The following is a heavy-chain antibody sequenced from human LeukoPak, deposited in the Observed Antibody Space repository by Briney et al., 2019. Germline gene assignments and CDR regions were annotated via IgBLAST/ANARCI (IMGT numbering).Heavy chain of an antibody. J-gene: IGHJ5*02. CDR1: GFTVRSNQ. V-gene: IGHV3-66*01. Sequence: PGGSLRLSCAASGFTVRSNQMNWVRQAPGKGLEWVSVIHSGGSTFYADSVKGRFIISRDNSKNTLYLQMKSLRAEDTAVYHCARDGDYGWFDPWGQGTLVTVSS. D-gene: IGHD4-17*01. CDR3: ARDGDYGWFDP. CDR2: IHSGGST.